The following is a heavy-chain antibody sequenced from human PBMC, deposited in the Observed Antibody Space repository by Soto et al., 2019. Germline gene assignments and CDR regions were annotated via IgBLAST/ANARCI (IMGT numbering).Heavy chain of an antibody. CDR2: IKQDGSEK. Sequence: HPGGSLRLSCAASGFTFSSYWMSWVRQAPGKGLEWVANIKQDGSEKYYVDSVKGRFTISRDNSKNTLYLQMNSLRAEDTAVYYCAKASYDFWSGYYPGYYYYYGMDVWGQGTTVTVSS. CDR1: GFTFSSYW. D-gene: IGHD3-3*01. V-gene: IGHV3-7*05. J-gene: IGHJ6*02. CDR3: AKASYDFWSGYYPGYYYYYGMDV.